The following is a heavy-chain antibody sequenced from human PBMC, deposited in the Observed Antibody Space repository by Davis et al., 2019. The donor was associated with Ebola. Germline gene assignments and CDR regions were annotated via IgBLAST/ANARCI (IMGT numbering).Heavy chain of an antibody. Sequence: ASVKVSCKASGYRFTTYGMHWVRQAPGQGLQWMGWINFNTGSPTYAQGFTGRFVFSFDTSVSTAYLQISSLKAEDSAIYYCARSSYSWYFSGMDVWGKGTTVTVSS. D-gene: IGHD6-13*01. V-gene: IGHV7-4-1*02. CDR3: ARSSYSWYFSGMDV. CDR2: INFNTGSP. J-gene: IGHJ6*04. CDR1: GYRFTTYG.